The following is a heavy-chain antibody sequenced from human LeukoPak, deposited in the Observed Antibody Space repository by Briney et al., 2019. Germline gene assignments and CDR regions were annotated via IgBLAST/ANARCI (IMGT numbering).Heavy chain of an antibody. CDR2: IISSGNTI. CDR3: ARYHCSSTSCYTGEYGMDV. CDR1: GFTFSDYY. V-gene: IGHV3-11*01. J-gene: IGHJ6*02. D-gene: IGHD2-2*02. Sequence: GGSLRLSCAASGFTFSDYYMSWIRHAPKKGLEWVSYIISSGNTIYYADSVKGRFTISRDNANNSLYVQMNRLRAEDTAVYYCARYHCSSTSCYTGEYGMDVWGQGTMVTVSS.